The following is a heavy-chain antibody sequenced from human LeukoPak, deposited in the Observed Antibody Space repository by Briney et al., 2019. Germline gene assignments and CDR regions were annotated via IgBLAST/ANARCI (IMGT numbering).Heavy chain of an antibody. Sequence: PSGTLSLTCDVSGGSINSSNWWSWVRQSPEKGLEWIGQIFYSGSVNYSPSFKSRVTISVDTSKNLFSLRLTSMTAADTAIYYCVRDRNSNLRLGIWGPGTLVTVSS. CDR2: IFYSGSV. D-gene: IGHD5-12*01. J-gene: IGHJ4*02. CDR1: GGSINSSNW. CDR3: VRDRNSNLRLGI. V-gene: IGHV4-4*02.